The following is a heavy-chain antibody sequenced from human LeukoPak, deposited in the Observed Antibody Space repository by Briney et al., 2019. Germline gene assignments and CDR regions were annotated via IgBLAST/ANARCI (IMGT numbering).Heavy chain of an antibody. V-gene: IGHV4-59*12. D-gene: IGHD4-17*01. CDR2: INHSGST. Sequence: PSETLSLTCTVSGGSISSYYWSWIRQPPGKGLEWIGEINHSGSTNYNPSRKSRVTISVDTSKNHFSLKLSSVTAADTAVYYCAREREGPYGYLDYWGQGTLVTVSS. J-gene: IGHJ4*02. CDR3: AREREGPYGYLDY. CDR1: GGSISSYY.